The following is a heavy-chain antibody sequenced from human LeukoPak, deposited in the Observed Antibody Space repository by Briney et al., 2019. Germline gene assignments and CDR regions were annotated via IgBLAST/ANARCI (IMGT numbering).Heavy chain of an antibody. D-gene: IGHD2-2*01. CDR3: ARDAVPAALYYFDY. V-gene: IGHV3-21*01. CDR1: GFTFSSFT. Sequence: GRSLRLSCAASGFTFSSFTMHWVRQAPGKGLEWVSSISSSSSYIYYADSVKGRFTISRDNAKNSLYLQMNSLRAEDTAVYYCARDAVPAALYYFDYWGQGTLVTVSS. CDR2: ISSSSSYI. J-gene: IGHJ4*02.